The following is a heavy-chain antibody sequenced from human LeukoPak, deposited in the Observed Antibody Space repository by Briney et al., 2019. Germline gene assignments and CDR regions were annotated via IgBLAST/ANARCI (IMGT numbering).Heavy chain of an antibody. D-gene: IGHD6-6*01. CDR1: GGTFSSYA. V-gene: IGHV1-69*05. CDR3: ARSETAARPLDP. Sequence: SVKVSCKASGGTFSSYAISWVRQAPGQGLEWMGGITPIFGTANYAQKFQGRVTITTDESTSTAYMELSSLRSEDTAVYYCARSETAARPLDPWGQGTLVTVSS. CDR2: ITPIFGTA. J-gene: IGHJ5*02.